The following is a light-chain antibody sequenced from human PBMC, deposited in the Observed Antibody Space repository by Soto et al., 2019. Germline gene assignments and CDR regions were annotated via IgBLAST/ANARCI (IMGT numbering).Light chain of an antibody. CDR2: EGI. J-gene: IGLJ2*01. Sequence: QSVLTQPASVSGSPGQSITISCTGTSSTVGGFNVVSWYQQHPGKAPKVIIYEGIKRPSGVSNRFSGSNSGSTASLTISGLQAEDEADYYCCSYTSSSTYVLFGGGTKVTVL. CDR1: SSTVGGFNV. CDR3: CSYTSSSTYVL. V-gene: IGLV2-14*02.